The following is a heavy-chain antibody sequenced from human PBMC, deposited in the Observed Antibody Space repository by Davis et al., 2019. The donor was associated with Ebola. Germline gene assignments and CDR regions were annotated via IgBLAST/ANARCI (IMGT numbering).Heavy chain of an antibody. CDR2: ISSSGSTA. D-gene: IGHD6-6*01. CDR1: AFTFSSYW. J-gene: IGHJ6*02. CDR3: SGSSSYYYGMDV. Sequence: GGSLRLSCAASAFTFSSYWMSWVRQAPGKGLEWVSYISSSGSTAHYADSVKGRFTISRDNSKNTLYLQMNSLRAEDTAVYYCSGSSSYYYGMDVWGQGTTVTVSS. V-gene: IGHV3-48*01.